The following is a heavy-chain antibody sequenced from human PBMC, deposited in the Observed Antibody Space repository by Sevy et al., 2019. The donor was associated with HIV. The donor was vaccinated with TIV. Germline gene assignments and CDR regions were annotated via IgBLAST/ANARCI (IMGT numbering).Heavy chain of an antibody. CDR2: IKQDGSEK. J-gene: IGHJ3*02. CDR3: ARERGISFIVGATTGAFDI. CDR1: GFTFSSYW. Sequence: GGSLRLSCAASGFTFSSYWMSWVRQAPGKGLEWVANIKQDGSEKYYVDSVKGRFTISRDNAKNSLYLQMNSLRAEDTAVYYCARERGISFIVGATTGAFDIWGQGTMVTASS. D-gene: IGHD1-26*01. V-gene: IGHV3-7*01.